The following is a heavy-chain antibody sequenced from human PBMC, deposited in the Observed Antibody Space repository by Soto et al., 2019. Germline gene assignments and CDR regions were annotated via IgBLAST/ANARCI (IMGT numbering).Heavy chain of an antibody. J-gene: IGHJ4*02. CDR1: GGSISSSSYY. CDR3: ARHSSGWYGDY. D-gene: IGHD6-19*01. V-gene: IGHV4-39*01. Sequence: SETLSLTCNVSGGSISSSSYYWGWIRQPPGKGLEWIGSIYYSGSTYYNPSLKSRVTISVDTSKNQFSLKLSSVTAADTAVYYCARHSSGWYGDYWGQGTLVTVSS. CDR2: IYYSGST.